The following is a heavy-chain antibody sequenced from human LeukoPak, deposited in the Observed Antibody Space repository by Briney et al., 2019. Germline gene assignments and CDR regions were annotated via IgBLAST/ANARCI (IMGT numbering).Heavy chain of an antibody. D-gene: IGHD3-22*01. V-gene: IGHV4-59*05. CDR1: GGSFSGYY. CDR2: IYYSGST. J-gene: IGHJ6*03. Sequence: PSETLSLTCAVYGGSFSGYYWSWIRQPPGKGLEWIGSIYYSGSTYYNPSLKSRVTISVDTSKNQFSLKLSSVTAADTAVYYCARHDNYYYMDVWGKGTTVTVSS. CDR3: ARHDNYYYMDV.